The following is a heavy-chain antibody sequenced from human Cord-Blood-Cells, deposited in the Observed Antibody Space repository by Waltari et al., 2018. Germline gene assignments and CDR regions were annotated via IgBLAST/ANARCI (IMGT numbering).Heavy chain of an antibody. V-gene: IGHV1-69*01. CDR2: IIPIFGTA. Sequence: QVQLVQSGAEVKKPGSSVQVSCKASGGTFSSYAISWVRQAPGQGLEWMGGIIPIFGTANYAQKFQGRVTITADESTSTAYMELSSMRSEDTAVYYCARDQGGAYCGGDCYFAYWGQGTLVTVSS. D-gene: IGHD2-21*02. CDR3: ARDQGGAYCGGDCYFAY. CDR1: GGTFSSYA. J-gene: IGHJ4*02.